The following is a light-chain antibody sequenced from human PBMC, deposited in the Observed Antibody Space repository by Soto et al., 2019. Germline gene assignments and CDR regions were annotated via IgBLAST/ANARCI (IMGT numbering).Light chain of an antibody. CDR1: SSNIGAGYD. V-gene: IGLV1-40*01. Sequence: QSVLTQPPSVSGAPGQRVTISRTGSSSNIGAGYDVHWYQQLPGTAPKVLIYGNSNRPSGVPDRFSGSKSGTSASLAITGLQAEDEADYYCQSYDSSLSVWVFGGGTKLTVL. J-gene: IGLJ3*02. CDR3: QSYDSSLSVWV. CDR2: GNS.